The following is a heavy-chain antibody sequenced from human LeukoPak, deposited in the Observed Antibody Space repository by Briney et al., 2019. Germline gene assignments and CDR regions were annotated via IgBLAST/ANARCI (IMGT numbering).Heavy chain of an antibody. V-gene: IGHV3-9*01. J-gene: IGHJ6*04. CDR1: GFTFDDYA. D-gene: IGHD3-10*02. CDR2: ISWNSGSI. CDR3: AELGIAMIGGV. Sequence: GGSLRLSCAASGFTFDDYAMHWVRQAPGKGLEWVSGISWNSGSIGYADSVKGRFTISRDNAKNSLYLQMNSLRAEDTAVYYCAELGIAMIGGVWGKGTTVTISS.